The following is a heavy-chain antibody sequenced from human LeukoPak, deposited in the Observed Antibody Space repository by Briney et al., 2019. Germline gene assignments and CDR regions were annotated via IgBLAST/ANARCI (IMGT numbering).Heavy chain of an antibody. D-gene: IGHD2-2*01. CDR3: AKLGNLGYCSATSCSGVQDY. J-gene: IGHJ4*02. CDR2: ISQSGGTT. V-gene: IGHV3-23*01. CDR1: GFTFSTYA. Sequence: GGSLRLSCAASGFTFSTYAMSWVRQVPGKGLEWVSKISQSGGTTYYADSVEGRFTISRDNFKNTLYLQMNSLRAEDTAVYYCAKLGNLGYCSATSCSGVQDYWGQGTLVTVSS.